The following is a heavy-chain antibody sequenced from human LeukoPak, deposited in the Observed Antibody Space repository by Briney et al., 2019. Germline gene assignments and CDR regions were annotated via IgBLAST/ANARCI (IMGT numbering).Heavy chain of an antibody. CDR3: ARVRDSSSWYYFDY. Sequence: GASVKVSCKASGGTFSSYAISWVRQAPGQGLEWMGGIIPIFGTANYAQKFQGRVTITTDESTSTAYMELSSLRSEDTAVYYCARVRDSSSWYYFDYWAREPWSPSPQ. CDR2: IIPIFGTA. CDR1: GGTFSSYA. V-gene: IGHV1-69*05. J-gene: IGHJ4*02. D-gene: IGHD6-13*01.